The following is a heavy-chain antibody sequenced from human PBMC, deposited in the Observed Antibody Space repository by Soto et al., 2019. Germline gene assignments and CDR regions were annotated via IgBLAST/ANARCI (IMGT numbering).Heavy chain of an antibody. CDR1: GFTFSSYA. D-gene: IGHD6-13*01. J-gene: IGHJ4*02. CDR2: ISYDGSNK. CDR3: ASVLVRDSSSWGSLDY. Sequence: AGGSLRLSCAASGFTFSSYAMHWVRQAPGKGLEWVAVISYDGSNKYYADSVKGRFTISRDNSKNTLYLQMNSLRAEDTAVYYCASVLVRDSSSWGSLDYWGQGTLVTVSS. V-gene: IGHV3-30-3*01.